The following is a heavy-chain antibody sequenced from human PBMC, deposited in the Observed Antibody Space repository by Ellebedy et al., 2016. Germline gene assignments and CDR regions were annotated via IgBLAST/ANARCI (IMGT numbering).Heavy chain of an antibody. CDR2: ISAGSDIT. J-gene: IGHJ5*02. CDR1: GLNFNTFF. D-gene: IGHD3-22*01. CDR3: ARGVTMISLNWFDP. Sequence: GGSLRLXXTASGLNFNTFFMSWVRQAPGKGLEWVSTISAGSDITRLADSVKGRFTISRDNAKNSLYLQMNSLRAEDTAVYYCARGVTMISLNWFDPWGQGTLVTVSS. V-gene: IGHV3-21*01.